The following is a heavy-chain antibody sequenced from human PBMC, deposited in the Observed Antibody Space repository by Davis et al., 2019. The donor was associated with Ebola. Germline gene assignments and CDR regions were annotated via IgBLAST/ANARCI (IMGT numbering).Heavy chain of an antibody. CDR3: ARVRPLGYYDFWSANGWFDP. CDR1: GGTFSTYP. V-gene: IGHV1-69*13. CDR2: IIPIFGTA. D-gene: IGHD3-3*01. J-gene: IGHJ5*02. Sequence: SVKVSCKASGGTFSTYPIIWVRQALGQGLEWMGGIIPIFGTANYAQKFQGRVTITADESTSTAYMELSSLRSEDTAVYYCARVRPLGYYDFWSANGWFDPWGQGTLVTVSS.